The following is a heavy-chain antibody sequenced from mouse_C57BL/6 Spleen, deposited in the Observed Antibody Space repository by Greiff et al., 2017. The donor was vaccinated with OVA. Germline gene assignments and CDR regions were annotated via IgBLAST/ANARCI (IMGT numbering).Heavy chain of an antibody. CDR2: IDPSDSYT. J-gene: IGHJ4*01. Sequence: VQLQQPGAELVMPGASVKLSCKASGYTFTRYWMHWVKQRPGQGLEWIGEIDPSDSYTNYNQKFKGKSTLTVDKSSSTAYMQLSSLTSEDSAVYYCARGGLRRGYYYAMDYWGQGTSVTVSS. D-gene: IGHD2-4*01. CDR1: GYTFTRYW. CDR3: ARGGLRRGYYYAMDY. V-gene: IGHV1-69*01.